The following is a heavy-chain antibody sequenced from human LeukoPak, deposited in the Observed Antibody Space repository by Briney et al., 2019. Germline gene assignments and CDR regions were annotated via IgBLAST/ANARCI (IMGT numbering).Heavy chain of an antibody. V-gene: IGHV3-30-3*01. Sequence: GRSLRLSCAASGFTFSSYAMHWVRQAPGKGLEWVAVISYDGSNKYYADSVKGRFTISRDNSKNTLYLQMNSLRAEDTAVYYCARDPLHAYYYDSSGYPHYFDYWGQGTLVTVSS. J-gene: IGHJ4*02. CDR1: GFTFSSYA. D-gene: IGHD3-22*01. CDR3: ARDPLHAYYYDSSGYPHYFDY. CDR2: ISYDGSNK.